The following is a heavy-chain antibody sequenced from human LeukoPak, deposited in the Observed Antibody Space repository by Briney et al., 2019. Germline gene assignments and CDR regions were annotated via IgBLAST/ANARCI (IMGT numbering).Heavy chain of an antibody. J-gene: IGHJ4*02. CDR2: INHSGST. V-gene: IGHV4-34*01. Sequence: SETLSLTCAVYGGSFSGYYWSWIRRPPGKGLEWIGEINHSGSTNYNPSLKSRVTISVDTSKNQFSLKLSSVTAADTAVYYCARGGWNKFDYWGQGTLVTVSS. CDR3: ARGGWNKFDY. D-gene: IGHD1-1*01. CDR1: GGSFSGYY.